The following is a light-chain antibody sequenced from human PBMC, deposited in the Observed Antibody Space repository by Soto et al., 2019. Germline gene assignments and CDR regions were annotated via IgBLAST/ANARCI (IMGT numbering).Light chain of an antibody. CDR3: QQYKNWPPWT. V-gene: IGKV3-15*01. Sequence: EIVMTQSPATLSVSPGERATLSCRASQSVSRNLAWYQQKPGQAPRLLIYGASTRSTGIPARYSGSGAGTEVTLTISSLQSADFAVYSCQQYKNWPPWTFGQGTKVEIK. CDR1: QSVSRN. CDR2: GAS. J-gene: IGKJ1*01.